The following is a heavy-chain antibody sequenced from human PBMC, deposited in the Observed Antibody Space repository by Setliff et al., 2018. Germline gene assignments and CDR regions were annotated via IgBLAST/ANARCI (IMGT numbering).Heavy chain of an antibody. V-gene: IGHV1-46*03. D-gene: IGHD6-19*01. CDR1: GYTFIYYY. Sequence: EASVKVSCKASGYTFIYYYIHWVRQAPGQGLEWMGLINPSGGGTIYARKFQGRVTMARETSTSTVYMELSGLRSEDTAVYYCARVYLAGSGWDKANALDIWGQGTMVTV. J-gene: IGHJ3*02. CDR2: INPSGGGT. CDR3: ARVYLAGSGWDKANALDI.